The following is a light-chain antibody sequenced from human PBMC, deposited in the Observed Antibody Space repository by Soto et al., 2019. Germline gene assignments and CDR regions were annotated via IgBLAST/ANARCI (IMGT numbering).Light chain of an antibody. CDR3: QQYGSSGT. CDR2: GAS. V-gene: IGKV3-20*01. CDR1: QSVSNNY. Sequence: EIVLTQSPGTLSLSPGERATLSCRASQSVSNNYLAWYQQKPGQAPRLLIYGASNRATGIPDRFSGSGSGTEFNITISRLEPEDFAVYYCQQYGSSGTFGQGTKVDIK. J-gene: IGKJ1*01.